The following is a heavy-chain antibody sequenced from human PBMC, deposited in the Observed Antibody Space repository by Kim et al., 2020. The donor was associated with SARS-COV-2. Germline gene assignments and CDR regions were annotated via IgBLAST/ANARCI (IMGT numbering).Heavy chain of an antibody. CDR1: GGTFSSYA. J-gene: IGHJ3*02. V-gene: IGHV1-69*13. CDR2: IIPIFGTA. D-gene: IGHD6-13*01. CDR3: ARGLGAAVMDAFDI. Sequence: SVKVSCKASGGTFSSYAISWVRQAPGQGLEWMGGIIPIFGTANYAQKFQGRVTITADESTSTAYMELSSLRSEDTAVYYCARGLGAAVMDAFDIWGQGTMVTVSS.